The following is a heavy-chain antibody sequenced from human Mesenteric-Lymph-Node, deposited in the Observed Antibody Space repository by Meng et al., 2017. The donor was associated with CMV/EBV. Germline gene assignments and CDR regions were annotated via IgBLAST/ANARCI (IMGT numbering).Heavy chain of an antibody. CDR1: GFTFSSFA. CDR3: ARVGSGSYHFDY. V-gene: IGHV3-74*01. Sequence: SGVASGFTFSSFAMSWVRQAPGKGLVWVSRINSDGSSTSYADSVKGRFTISRDNAKNTLYLQMNSLRAEDTAVYYCARVGSGSYHFDYWGQGTLVTVSS. CDR2: INSDGSST. D-gene: IGHD3-10*01. J-gene: IGHJ4*02.